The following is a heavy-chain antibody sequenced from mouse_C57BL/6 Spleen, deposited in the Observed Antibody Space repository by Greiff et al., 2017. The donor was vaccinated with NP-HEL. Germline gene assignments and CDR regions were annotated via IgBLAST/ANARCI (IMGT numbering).Heavy chain of an antibody. CDR2: IDPSDSYT. D-gene: IGHD2-1*01. Sequence: QVQLQQPGAELVRPGTSVKLSCKASGYTFTSYWMHWVKQRPGQGLEWIGVIDPSDSYTNYNHKFKGKATLTVDTSSSTAYMQLSSLTSEDSAVYYCASGNWSFAYWGQGTLVTVSA. J-gene: IGHJ3*01. CDR3: ASGNWSFAY. CDR1: GYTFTSYW. V-gene: IGHV1-59*01.